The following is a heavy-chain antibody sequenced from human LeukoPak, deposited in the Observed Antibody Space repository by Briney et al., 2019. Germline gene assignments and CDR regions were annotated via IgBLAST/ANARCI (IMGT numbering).Heavy chain of an antibody. CDR1: GGTFSSYA. CDR3: ARGWYGSPFDFDY. D-gene: IGHD2-15*01. CDR2: IIPIFGTA. Sequence: SVKVSCKASGGTFSSYAISWVRQAPGQGLEWMGGIIPIFGTANYAQKFQGRVTITTDESTSTAYMELSSLRSEDTAVYYCARGWYGSPFDFDYWGQGTLVTVSS. J-gene: IGHJ4*02. V-gene: IGHV1-69*05.